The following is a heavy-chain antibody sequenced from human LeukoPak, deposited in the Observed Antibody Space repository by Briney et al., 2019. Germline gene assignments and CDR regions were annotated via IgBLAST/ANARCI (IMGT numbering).Heavy chain of an antibody. CDR3: ARDGYDFRSDYPTTLDC. J-gene: IGHJ4*02. Sequence: RSGGSLRLSCAASGFNFSTYSMNWVRQAPGKGLEWVSYISTSSRTIYYADSVKGRSTISRDNAKNSLYLQLNSLRAEDTAVYYCARDGYDFRSDYPTTLDCWDQGTLVTVSS. CDR2: ISTSSRTI. CDR1: GFNFSTYS. D-gene: IGHD3-3*01. V-gene: IGHV3-48*01.